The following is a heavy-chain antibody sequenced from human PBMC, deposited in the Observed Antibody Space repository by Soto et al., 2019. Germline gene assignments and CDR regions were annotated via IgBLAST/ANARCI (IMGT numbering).Heavy chain of an antibody. D-gene: IGHD4-4*01. CDR3: ARKAGPTQFYYDS. CDR1: GFTVSRHY. J-gene: IGHJ4*02. V-gene: IGHV3-53*01. Sequence: GGSLRLSCAASGFTVSRHYISWVRQAPGKGLEWVSVIYAAGSTYYADSVKGRFTISRDNSKNMVYLQMDSLRAEDTAVYYCARKAGPTQFYYDSWGQGIRVTVSS. CDR2: IYAAGST.